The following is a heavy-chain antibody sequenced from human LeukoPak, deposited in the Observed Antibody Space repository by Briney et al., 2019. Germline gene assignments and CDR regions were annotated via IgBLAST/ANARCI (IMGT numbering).Heavy chain of an antibody. V-gene: IGHV4-34*01. J-gene: IGHJ5*02. CDR3: ARVLDSSGYYYGFGP. Sequence: SETLSLTCAVYGGSFSGYYWSWIRQPPGKGLEWIGEINHSGSTNYNPSLKSRVTISVDTSKNQFSLKLSSVTAADTAVYHCARVLDSSGYYYGFGPWGQGTLVTVSS. CDR2: INHSGST. CDR1: GGSFSGYY. D-gene: IGHD3-22*01.